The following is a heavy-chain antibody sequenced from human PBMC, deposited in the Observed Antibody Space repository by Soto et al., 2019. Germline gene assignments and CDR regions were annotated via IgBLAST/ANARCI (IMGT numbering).Heavy chain of an antibody. CDR1: GYTFTSYG. Sequence: EASVKVSCKASGYTFTSYGISWVRQAPGQGLEWMGWTSAYNGNTNYAQKLQGRVTMTTDTSTSTAYMELRSLRSDDTAVYYCARDQLGYCSGGSCYPGWFDPWGQGTLVTVSS. V-gene: IGHV1-18*01. CDR2: TSAYNGNT. CDR3: ARDQLGYCSGGSCYPGWFDP. J-gene: IGHJ5*02. D-gene: IGHD2-15*01.